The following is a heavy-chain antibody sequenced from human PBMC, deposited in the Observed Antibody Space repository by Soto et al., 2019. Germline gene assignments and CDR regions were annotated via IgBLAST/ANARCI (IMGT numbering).Heavy chain of an antibody. V-gene: IGHV5-10-1*01. J-gene: IGHJ4*02. CDR2: IDPSDSQT. D-gene: IGHD3-22*01. Sequence: GESLKISCKGSGYSFAGYWITWVRQKPGEGLEWMGRIDPSDSQTYYSPSFRGHVTISVTKSITTVFLQWSSLRASDTAMYYCARQIYDSDTGPNFQYYFDSWGQGTPVTVSS. CDR1: GYSFAGYW. CDR3: ARQIYDSDTGPNFQYYFDS.